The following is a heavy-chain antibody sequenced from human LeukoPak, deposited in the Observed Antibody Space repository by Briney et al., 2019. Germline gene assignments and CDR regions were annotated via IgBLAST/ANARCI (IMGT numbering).Heavy chain of an antibody. CDR2: IDWDDDK. Sequence: SGPALVKPTQTLTLTCTFSGFSLSTPEMCVTWIRQPPGKALEWLARIDWDDDKFYSPSLRTRLTISKDTPKNQVVLRMTNMDPVDTGTYYCARMTPDSPSFDYWGQGALITVSA. CDR1: GFSLSTPEMC. D-gene: IGHD2-15*01. V-gene: IGHV2-70*17. J-gene: IGHJ4*02. CDR3: ARMTPDSPSFDY.